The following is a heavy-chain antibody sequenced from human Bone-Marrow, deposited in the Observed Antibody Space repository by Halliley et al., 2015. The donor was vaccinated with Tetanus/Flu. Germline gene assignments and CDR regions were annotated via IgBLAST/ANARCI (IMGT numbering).Heavy chain of an antibody. J-gene: IGHJ3*02. CDR1: GGAFSGYY. CDR2: INYDGTT. D-gene: IGHD7-27*01. Sequence: TLSLTCAVYGGAFSGYYWSWIRQSPGKGLEWIGEINYDGTTDYNPSLNSRVTLSLDTIKKQVSLRVTSVTAADTAMYYCARGPNGDDAFDMWGQGTMVTVSS. CDR3: ARGPNGDDAFDM. V-gene: IGHV4-34*01.